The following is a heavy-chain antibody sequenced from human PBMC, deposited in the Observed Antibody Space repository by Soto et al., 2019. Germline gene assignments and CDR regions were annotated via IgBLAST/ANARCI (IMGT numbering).Heavy chain of an antibody. CDR2: IYPYDSDT. J-gene: IGHJ4*01. CDR3: TRHLVGSTRGNFDY. Sequence: GESLKISCKTSGYSFTSYWIGWVRQMPGKGMEWMGNIYPYDSDTRYSPSFQGQVTISADTSITTAYLQWSGLRASDTAMYFCTRHLVGSTRGNFDYWGQGTLVTVSS. CDR1: GYSFTSYW. V-gene: IGHV5-51*01. D-gene: IGHD2-2*01.